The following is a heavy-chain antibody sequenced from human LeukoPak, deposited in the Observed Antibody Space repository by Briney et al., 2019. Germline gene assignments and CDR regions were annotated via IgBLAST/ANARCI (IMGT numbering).Heavy chain of an antibody. Sequence: SVKVSCKASGGTFSSYAISWVRQAPGQGREWMGRIIPIFGTANYAQKFQGRGTITTDESTSTAYLELSSLSSEDTAVYYCAITYCGGDCYSGGNWLDPWGQGPLVTVSS. D-gene: IGHD2-21*02. CDR3: AITYCGGDCYSGGNWLDP. V-gene: IGHV1-69*05. J-gene: IGHJ5*02. CDR2: IIPIFGTA. CDR1: GGTFSSYA.